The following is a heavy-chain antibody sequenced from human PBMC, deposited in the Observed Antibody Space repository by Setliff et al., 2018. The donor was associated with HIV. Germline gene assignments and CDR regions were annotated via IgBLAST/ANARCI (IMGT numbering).Heavy chain of an antibody. J-gene: IGHJ4*02. D-gene: IGHD3-10*01. CDR1: DDPISSYY. CDR2: LYVSGDT. V-gene: IGHV4-4*07. Sequence: SETLSLTCYVTDDPISSYYWSWVRQPAGKGLEWIGRLYVSGDTNYNPSLKSRVTMSLDTSKNQFFLQLISVTAADTAVYYCARQGGYNSPLMVWGQGKLVTVSS. CDR3: ARQGGYNSPLMV.